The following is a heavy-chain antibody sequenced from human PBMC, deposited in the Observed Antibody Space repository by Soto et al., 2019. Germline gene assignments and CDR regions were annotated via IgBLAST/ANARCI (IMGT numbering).Heavy chain of an antibody. J-gene: IGHJ6*04. Sequence: ASVKVSCKASGYTFTSYGISWVRQAPGQGLEWMGWISAYNGNTNYAQKLQGGVTMTTDTSTSTAYMELRSLRSDDTAVYYCARDAPSPDYGDYPMDAWGKGTTVTVSS. CDR2: ISAYNGNT. CDR3: ARDAPSPDYGDYPMDA. CDR1: GYTFTSYG. D-gene: IGHD4-17*01. V-gene: IGHV1-18*01.